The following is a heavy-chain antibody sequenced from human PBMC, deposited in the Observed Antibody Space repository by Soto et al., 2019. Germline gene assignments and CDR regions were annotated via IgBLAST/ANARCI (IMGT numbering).Heavy chain of an antibody. CDR2: FDHEDVAT. CDR1: RYTLTEIS. J-gene: IGHJ3*02. D-gene: IGHD6-19*01. V-gene: IGHV1-24*01. CDR3: ATPPHSIWLDTGGAIDI. Sequence: QVQLLQSGAELQKPGASSKGSCKVARYTLTEISMHWVGQAPGKLLEWMGCFDHEDVATIYEQKFHGRFTMTEDTSTDTAYMELSSLRSEDTALYYCATPPHSIWLDTGGAIDIWGQGTMVTVSS.